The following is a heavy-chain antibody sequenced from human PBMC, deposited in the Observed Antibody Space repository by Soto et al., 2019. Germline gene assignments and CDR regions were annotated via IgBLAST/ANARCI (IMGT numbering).Heavy chain of an antibody. CDR2: FGGSARDI. D-gene: IGHD1-26*01. CDR3: ARQTPVGSFDY. Sequence: VQLVESGGGLVQPGGSLRLSCVGSGFTFSGYAMNWVRQAPGKGLEWLSHFGGSARDIVYADSVKGRFTISRDNAKNSLFLQMNSLRDEDTSVYFCARQTPVGSFDYWGQGTLVTVSS. CDR1: GFTFSGYA. J-gene: IGHJ4*02. V-gene: IGHV3-48*02.